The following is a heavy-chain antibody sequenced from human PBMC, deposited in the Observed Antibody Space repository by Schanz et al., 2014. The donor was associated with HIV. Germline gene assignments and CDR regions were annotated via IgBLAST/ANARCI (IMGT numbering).Heavy chain of an antibody. Sequence: EVQLVESGGALVQPGRSLRLSCAASGFTFDDYAMHWVRQAPGKGLEWVSSISWNSGSRGYADSVKGRFTISRDNDNDSLYLQMNSLRVEDTALYYCVKDSGTLVSGARWFDPWGQGTQVTVSS. J-gene: IGHJ5*02. V-gene: IGHV3-9*01. CDR3: VKDSGTLVSGARWFDP. D-gene: IGHD6-19*01. CDR1: GFTFDDYA. CDR2: ISWNSGSR.